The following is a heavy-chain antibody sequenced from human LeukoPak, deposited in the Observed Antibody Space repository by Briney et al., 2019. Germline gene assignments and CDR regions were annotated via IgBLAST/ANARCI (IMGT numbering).Heavy chain of an antibody. CDR3: ARVITYYYDSSGETDY. Sequence: PGGSLRLSCAASGFTFSSYWMSWVRQAPGKGLEWVSSISSSSSYIYYADSVKGRFTISRDNAKNSLYLQMNSLRAEDTAVYYCARVITYYYDSSGETDYWGQGTLVTVSS. CDR2: ISSSSSYI. J-gene: IGHJ4*02. V-gene: IGHV3-21*01. D-gene: IGHD3-22*01. CDR1: GFTFSSYW.